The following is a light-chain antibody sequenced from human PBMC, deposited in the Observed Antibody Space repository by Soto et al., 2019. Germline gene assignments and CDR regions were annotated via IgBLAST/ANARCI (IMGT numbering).Light chain of an antibody. CDR3: QHYYTAPPT. J-gene: IGKJ3*01. Sequence: DIVMTQSPEFLAVSLGERATINCKSSQSVLYNSNNKNYLAWYQQKPGQPPKLLILWASTRESGVPDRFSGSGSGTDFTLTISSLQAEDVAVYYCQHYYTAPPTFGPGTKVGIK. V-gene: IGKV4-1*01. CDR1: QSVLYNSNNKNY. CDR2: WAS.